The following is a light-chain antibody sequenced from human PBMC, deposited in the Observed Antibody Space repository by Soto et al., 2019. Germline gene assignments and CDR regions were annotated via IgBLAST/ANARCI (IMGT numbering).Light chain of an antibody. Sequence: EIVMTQSPATLSVSPGERATLSCRASQSISSKVGWYQQKPGQAPRLLIYGASTRATGVPPRFSGSGSGTEFTLTISSLQSEDFAVYSRQQYNIWSSITFGQGTRLEIK. V-gene: IGKV3-15*01. CDR1: QSISSK. CDR3: QQYNIWSSIT. CDR2: GAS. J-gene: IGKJ5*01.